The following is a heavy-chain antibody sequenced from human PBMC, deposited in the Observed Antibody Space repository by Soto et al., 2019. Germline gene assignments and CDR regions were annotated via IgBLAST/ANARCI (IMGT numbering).Heavy chain of an antibody. Sequence: QVQLVESGGGVVQPGRSLRLSCAASGFSFSSYGMHWVRQAPGKGLEWVAVISYDGSNKYYGDSVKGRFTISRDNSKNTLYLQMNSVRADDTAVYYCAKDIAVAATFLEYWGQGTPVTVSS. V-gene: IGHV3-30*18. D-gene: IGHD6-19*01. CDR1: GFSFSSYG. J-gene: IGHJ4*02. CDR2: ISYDGSNK. CDR3: AKDIAVAATFLEY.